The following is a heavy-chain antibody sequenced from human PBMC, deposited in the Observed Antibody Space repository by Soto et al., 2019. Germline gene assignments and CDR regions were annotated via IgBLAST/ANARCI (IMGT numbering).Heavy chain of an antibody. CDR3: ARDFERSAIGP. CDR1: GGSFSGYY. J-gene: IGHJ5*02. Sequence: PSETLSLTCAVYGGSFSGYYWTWIHQTPGKGLEWIGEISHSGTTNYKPSLKSRVTISADTSENKFSLTLKSVTAADTAVYFCARDFERSAIGPWGQGTSVTVSS. V-gene: IGHV4-34*01. D-gene: IGHD3-9*01. CDR2: ISHSGTT.